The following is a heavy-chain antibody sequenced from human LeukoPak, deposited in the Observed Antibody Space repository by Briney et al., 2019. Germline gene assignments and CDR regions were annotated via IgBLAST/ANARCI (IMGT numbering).Heavy chain of an antibody. CDR2: ISSSGTYI. CDR3: ARDRYTVMAHDAIDI. V-gene: IGHV3-21*01. Sequence: GGSLRLSCAASGFTFSSYGVNWVRQAPGKGLEWVSFISSSGTYIYYADSVKGRFTISRDNAKNSLYLQMNSLRAEDTAVYYCARDRYTVMAHDAIDIWGQGTMVTVSS. D-gene: IGHD5-18*01. CDR1: GFTFSSYG. J-gene: IGHJ3*02.